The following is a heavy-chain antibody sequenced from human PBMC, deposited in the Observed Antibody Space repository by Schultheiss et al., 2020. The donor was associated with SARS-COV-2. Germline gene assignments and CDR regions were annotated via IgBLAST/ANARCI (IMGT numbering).Heavy chain of an antibody. V-gene: IGHV4-59*01. CDR2: IYYSGST. D-gene: IGHD5-18*01. J-gene: IGHJ4*02. Sequence: SETLSLTCTVSGGSISSYYWSWIRQPPGKGLEWIGYIYYSGSTNYNPSLKSRVTISVDTSKNQFSLKLSSVTAADTAVYYCARGRDSYGTHYFDYWVQGTLVTVSS. CDR3: ARGRDSYGTHYFDY. CDR1: GGSISSYY.